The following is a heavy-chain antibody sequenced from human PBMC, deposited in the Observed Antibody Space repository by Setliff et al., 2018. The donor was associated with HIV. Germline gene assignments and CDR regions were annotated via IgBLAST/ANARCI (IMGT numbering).Heavy chain of an antibody. J-gene: IGHJ6*03. CDR3: ARHRIVKAYYYYMDV. CDR2: IYSGGST. D-gene: IGHD3-16*02. Sequence: SETLSLTCTVSGGSISGYYWSWIRQPPGKGLEWMGYIYSGGSTRYSPSFQGQVTISADKSISTAYLQWSSLKASDTAMYYCARHRIVKAYYYYMDVWGKGTTVTVSS. CDR1: GGSISGYY. V-gene: IGHV4-4*09.